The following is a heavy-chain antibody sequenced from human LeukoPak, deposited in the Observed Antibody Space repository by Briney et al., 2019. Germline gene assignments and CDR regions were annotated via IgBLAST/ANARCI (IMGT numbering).Heavy chain of an antibody. CDR2: IYTSGST. CDR3: ARGGGDHGDLANDY. V-gene: IGHV4-4*07. Sequence: SETLPLTCTVSGGSISSYYWSWIRQPAGKGLEWIGRIYTSGSTNYNPSLKSRVTMSIDTSNNQFSLKVRSVTAADTAVYYCARGGGDHGDLANDYWGQGTLVTVSS. D-gene: IGHD4-17*01. CDR1: GGSISSYY. J-gene: IGHJ4*02.